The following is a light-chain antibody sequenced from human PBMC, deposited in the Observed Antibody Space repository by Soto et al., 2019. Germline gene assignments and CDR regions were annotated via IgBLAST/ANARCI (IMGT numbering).Light chain of an antibody. V-gene: IGKV3-20*01. CDR2: GAS. CDR1: QSVSSSY. J-gene: IGKJ1*01. CDR3: QQYGSSPRT. Sequence: EIALTQSPGTLSLSPGERATLSCRASQSVSSSYLAWYQQKPGQAPRLLIYGASSRATGIPDRFSGSGSGTDFTLTISRLEPEDFAAYYCQQYGSSPRTFGQGTKVDI.